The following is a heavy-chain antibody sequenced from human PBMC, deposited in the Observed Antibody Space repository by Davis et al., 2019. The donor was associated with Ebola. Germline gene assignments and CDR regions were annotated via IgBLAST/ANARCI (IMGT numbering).Heavy chain of an antibody. V-gene: IGHV3-21*04. Sequence: GGSLRLSCAASGFTFSSYSMNWVRQAPGKGLEWVSSISSSSSYIYYADSVKGRFTISRDNAKNSLYLQMNSLRAEDTAVYYFARDPTLYSGLDVWGQGTTVTVSS. J-gene: IGHJ6*02. CDR2: ISSSSSYI. CDR3: ARDPTLYSGLDV. CDR1: GFTFSSYS.